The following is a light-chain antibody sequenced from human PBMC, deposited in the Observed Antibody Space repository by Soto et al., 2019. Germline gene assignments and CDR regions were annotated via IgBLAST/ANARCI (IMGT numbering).Light chain of an antibody. Sequence: DIQLTQSPSFLSASVVDRFTITFRASQGISNYLAWYQQRPGKAPKLLIYAASSLQSGVPSRFSGSGSGTDFTLTISSLQPEDFVTYYCQQTYSTPITFGQGTRLEIK. CDR3: QQTYSTPIT. CDR1: QGISNY. CDR2: AAS. V-gene: IGKV1-39*01. J-gene: IGKJ5*01.